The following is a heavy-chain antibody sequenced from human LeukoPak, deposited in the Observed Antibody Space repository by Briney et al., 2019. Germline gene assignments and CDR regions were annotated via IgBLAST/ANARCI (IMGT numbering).Heavy chain of an antibody. CDR3: ARDGGYCSSTSCYRSWFDP. D-gene: IGHD2-2*01. CDR2: INPNSGGT. Sequence: ASVKVSCKXSGYTFTGYYMHWVPQAPGQGLEWMGRINPNSGGTNYAQKFQGRVTMTRDTSISTAYMELSRLRSDDTAVYYCARDGGYCSSTSCYRSWFDPWGQGTLVTVSS. CDR1: GYTFTGYY. J-gene: IGHJ5*02. V-gene: IGHV1-2*06.